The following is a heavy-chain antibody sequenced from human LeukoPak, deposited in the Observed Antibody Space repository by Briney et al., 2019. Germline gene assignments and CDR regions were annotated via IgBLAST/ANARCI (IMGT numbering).Heavy chain of an antibody. D-gene: IGHD6-19*01. CDR1: GYTFTGYY. CDR2: INPNSGGT. Sequence: ASVKVSCKASGYTFTGYYLRWVRLAPGQGLEWMGWINPNSGGTNYAQKFQGRVTMTRDTSISTAYMELTRLTSDDTAVYYCATVVAVAYYFDYWGQGTLVTVSS. CDR3: ATVVAVAYYFDY. J-gene: IGHJ4*02. V-gene: IGHV1-2*02.